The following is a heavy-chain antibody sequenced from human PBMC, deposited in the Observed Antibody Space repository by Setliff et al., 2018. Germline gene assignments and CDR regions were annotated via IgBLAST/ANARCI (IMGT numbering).Heavy chain of an antibody. CDR1: GASISSGFYY. CDR3: ARATVGLATIIYFDS. Sequence: TLSLTCTVSGASISSGFYYWSWIRQPAGKGLEWIGRVHSSGDTKYNPSLKTRVSMAVDTSKNQFSLKVNSATAADTAVYYCARATVGLATIIYFDSWGQGTLVTVSS. CDR2: VHSSGDT. J-gene: IGHJ4*02. V-gene: IGHV4-61*02. D-gene: IGHD4-4*01.